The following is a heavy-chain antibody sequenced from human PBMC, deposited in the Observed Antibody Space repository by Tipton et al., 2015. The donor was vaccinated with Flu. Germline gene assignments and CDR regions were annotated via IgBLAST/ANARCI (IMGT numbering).Heavy chain of an antibody. CDR2: ISYDGTNE. Sequence: SLRLSCAAPGFTFSDYAMDWVRQAPGKGLEWVAIISYDGTNEYSADSVRGRFTISRDNSKNTLYLQMSSLRLEDTAVYYCARENWEKKAAFDIWGQGTLVTVSS. D-gene: IGHD1-26*01. J-gene: IGHJ3*02. CDR1: GFTFSDYA. V-gene: IGHV3-30*04. CDR3: ARENWEKKAAFDI.